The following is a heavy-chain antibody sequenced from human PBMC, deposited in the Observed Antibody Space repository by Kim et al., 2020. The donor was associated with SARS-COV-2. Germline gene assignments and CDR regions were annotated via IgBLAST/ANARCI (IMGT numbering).Heavy chain of an antibody. J-gene: IGHJ4*02. D-gene: IGHD1-26*01. Sequence: ADYVKGRVTIPRDNSKNTRYLQMNSLRAEETAVYYWARDRESLGSYYFDYWGQGTLVTVSS. V-gene: IGHV3-30*01. CDR3: ARDRESLGSYYFDY.